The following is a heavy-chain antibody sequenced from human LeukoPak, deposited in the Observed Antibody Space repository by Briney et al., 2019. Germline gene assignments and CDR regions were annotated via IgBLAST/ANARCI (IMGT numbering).Heavy chain of an antibody. D-gene: IGHD5-18*01. J-gene: IGHJ6*03. CDR1: GGSINSGRYY. Sequence: SETLSLTCTVSGGSINSGRYYWSWIRQPAGRGLEWIGHISTSGRTSYSPSLKSRVTISVDTSKNQFSLKMSSVSAADTAVYYCARGLHGYTYGYVPWELFYYMDVWGKGTTVTISS. CDR3: ARGLHGYTYGYVPWELFYYMDV. V-gene: IGHV4-61*09. CDR2: ISTSGRT.